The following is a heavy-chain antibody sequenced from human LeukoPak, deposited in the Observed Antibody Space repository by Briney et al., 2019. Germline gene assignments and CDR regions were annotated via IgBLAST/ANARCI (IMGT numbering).Heavy chain of an antibody. Sequence: PSETLSLTRAIYVGSFSGYYWSWLRPPPGKGLEWMGEINHCGSTNYIPPLKSRVTISLETCKNQFSLKLNSVTAADTAVYYCESTPDISMLRGYFDGWGQGTLVTVSS. J-gene: IGHJ4*02. V-gene: IGHV4-34*01. CDR2: INHCGST. CDR1: VGSFSGYY. D-gene: IGHD3-10*01. CDR3: ESTPDISMLRGYFDG.